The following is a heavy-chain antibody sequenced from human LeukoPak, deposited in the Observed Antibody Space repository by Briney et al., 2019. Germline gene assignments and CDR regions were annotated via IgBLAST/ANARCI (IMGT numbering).Heavy chain of an antibody. V-gene: IGHV3-48*01. CDR2: ITNSGNSK. Sequence: GGSLRLSCAASEFTFSSYSMNWVRQAPGKGLEWVSYITNSGNSKSYADSVKGRFTISRDNTKNSLYLQMNGLRAEDTAVYYCAKDRLGYCSSTNINWGQGILVTVSS. J-gene: IGHJ4*02. CDR1: EFTFSSYS. CDR3: AKDRLGYCSSTNIN. D-gene: IGHD2-2*01.